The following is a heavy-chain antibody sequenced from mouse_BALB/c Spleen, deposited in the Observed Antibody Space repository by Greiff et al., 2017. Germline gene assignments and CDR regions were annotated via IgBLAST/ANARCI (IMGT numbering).Heavy chain of an antibody. CDR3: ARVGISYYYAMDY. J-gene: IGHJ4*01. CDR1: GDSITSGY. Sequence: VQLKESGPSLVKPSQTLSLTCSVTGDSITSGYWNWIRKFPGNKLEYMGYISYSGSTYYNPSLKSRISITRDTSKNQYYLQLNSVTTEDTATYYCARVGISYYYAMDYWGQGTSVTVSS. V-gene: IGHV3-8*02. CDR2: ISYSGST. D-gene: IGHD4-1*01.